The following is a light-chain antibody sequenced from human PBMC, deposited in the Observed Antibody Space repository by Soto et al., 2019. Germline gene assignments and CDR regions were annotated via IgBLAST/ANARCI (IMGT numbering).Light chain of an antibody. CDR1: SSDVGGYNY. J-gene: IGLJ2*01. CDR3: SSYTSSSTLVV. Sequence: QSALTQAASASGSPGQSITISCTGTSSDVGGYNYVSWYQQHPGKAPKLMIYDVSNRPSGVSNRFSGSKSGNTASLTISGLQAEDEADYYCSSYTSSSTLVVFGGGTKLTVL. CDR2: DVS. V-gene: IGLV2-14*01.